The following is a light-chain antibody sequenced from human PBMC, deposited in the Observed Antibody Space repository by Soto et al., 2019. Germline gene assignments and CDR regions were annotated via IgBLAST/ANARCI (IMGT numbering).Light chain of an antibody. V-gene: IGKV3-20*01. CDR1: QSVSSSY. CDR2: GAS. J-gene: IGKJ5*01. Sequence: EIVLTQSPGTLSLSPGERATLSCRASQSVSSSYLAWYQQKPGQAPRLLIYGASSRATGIPDRFSGSESGTDFTLTIIRLEPEDFAVYYCQQYGSSSFTFGQGTRLEIK. CDR3: QQYGSSSFT.